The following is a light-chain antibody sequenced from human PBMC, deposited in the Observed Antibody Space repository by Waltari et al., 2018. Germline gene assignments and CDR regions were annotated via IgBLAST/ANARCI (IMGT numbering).Light chain of an antibody. V-gene: IGLV3-21*04. CDR2: YDS. J-gene: IGLJ1*01. CDR3: QVWHADIDPGV. CDR1: NIGSYS. Sequence: SYVLTQPPSVSVAPGETASITCGGDNIGSYSVHRYQQKPGQAPFLVIFYDSDRPSGLPARFSGSNSGNTATLTITSVEAGDEARYYCQVWHADIDPGVFGTGTEVTVL.